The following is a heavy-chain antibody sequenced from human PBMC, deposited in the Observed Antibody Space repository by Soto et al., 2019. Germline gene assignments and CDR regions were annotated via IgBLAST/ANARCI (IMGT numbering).Heavy chain of an antibody. J-gene: IGHJ6*02. CDR3: AKDRGIAEHYYYGMDV. V-gene: IGHV3-30*18. CDR2: ISYDGSNK. Sequence: QVQLVESGGGVVQPGRSLRLSCAASGFTFSSYGMHWVRQAPGKGLEWVAVISYDGSNKYYADSVKGRFTISRDNSKNTLYLQMNSLRAEETAVYYCAKDRGIAEHYYYGMDVWGQGTTVTVSS. CDR1: GFTFSSYG. D-gene: IGHD6-13*01.